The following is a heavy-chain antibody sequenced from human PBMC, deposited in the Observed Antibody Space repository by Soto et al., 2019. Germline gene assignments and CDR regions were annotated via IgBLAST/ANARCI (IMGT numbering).Heavy chain of an antibody. J-gene: IGHJ6*03. CDR3: ARVGNGDYILGIRSRRSYYYYYMDV. CDR1: GGSFSGYY. Sequence: QVQLQQWGAGLLKPSETLSLTCAVYGGSFSGYYWSWIRQPPGKGLEWIGEINHSGSTNYNPSLKSRVTISVDTSKNQFSLKLSSVTAADTAVYYCARVGNGDYILGIRSRRSYYYYYMDVWGKGTTVTVSS. CDR2: INHSGST. V-gene: IGHV4-34*01. D-gene: IGHD4-17*01.